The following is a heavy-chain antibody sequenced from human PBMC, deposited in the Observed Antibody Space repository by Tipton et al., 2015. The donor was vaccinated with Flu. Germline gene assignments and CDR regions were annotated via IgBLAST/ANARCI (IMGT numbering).Heavy chain of an antibody. Sequence: TLSLTCAVSGDSISSDYYWAWIRQFAGRGLEWIGTVSRTGSSNYNPSLKSRVTISIDTSKNQFSLKMKSVTAADMAVYYCARRDYSNYVSDPKSWFDPWGQGTLVAVSS. CDR3: ARRDYSNYVSDPKSWFDP. CDR1: GDSISSDYY. CDR2: VSRTGSS. J-gene: IGHJ5*02. V-gene: IGHV4-38-2*01. D-gene: IGHD4-11*01.